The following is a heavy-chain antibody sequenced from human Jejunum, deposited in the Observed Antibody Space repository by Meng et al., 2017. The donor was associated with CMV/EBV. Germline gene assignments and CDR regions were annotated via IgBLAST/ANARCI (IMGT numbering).Heavy chain of an antibody. J-gene: IGHJ4*02. CDR1: GFIFGDYG. D-gene: IGHD4-11*01. V-gene: IGHV3-48*03. CDR2: ITNTGSRI. Sequence: SCVASGFIFGDYGLTWVRQAPGKGLEWVASITNTGSRIYYGDSVKDRFTISRDNAENSLYLQMNSLRPEDTAVYYCARDNDFTNYYWGQGTLVTVSS. CDR3: ARDNDFTNYY.